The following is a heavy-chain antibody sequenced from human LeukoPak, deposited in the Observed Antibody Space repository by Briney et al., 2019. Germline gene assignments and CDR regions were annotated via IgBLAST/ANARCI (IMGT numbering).Heavy chain of an antibody. V-gene: IGHV1-3*01. D-gene: IGHD2-21*02. CDR2: INAGNGNT. CDR3: ARGEVVVTALVDY. CDR1: GYTFSSSSYV. Sequence: ASVKVSCKTSGYTFSSSSYVISWVRQAPGQRLEWMGWINAGNGNTKYSQKFQGRVTITRDTSASTAYMELSSLRSEDTAVYYCARGEVVVTALVDYWGQGTLVTVSS. J-gene: IGHJ4*02.